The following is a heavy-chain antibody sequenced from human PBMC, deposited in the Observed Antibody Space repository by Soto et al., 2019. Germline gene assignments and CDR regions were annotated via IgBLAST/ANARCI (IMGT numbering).Heavy chain of an antibody. CDR1: GGSISSYY. CDR2: IYYSGST. J-gene: IGHJ6*03. Sequence: SETLSLTCTVSGGSISSYYWSWIRQPPGKGLGWIGYIYYSGSTNYNPSLKSRVTISVDTSKNQFSLKLSSVTAADTAVYYCARRAAAEPNYYYYMDVWGKGTTVTVSS. V-gene: IGHV4-59*01. D-gene: IGHD6-13*01. CDR3: ARRAAAEPNYYYYMDV.